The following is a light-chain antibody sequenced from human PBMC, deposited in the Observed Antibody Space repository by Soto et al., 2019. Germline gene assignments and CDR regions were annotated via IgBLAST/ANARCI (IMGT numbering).Light chain of an antibody. CDR2: GAT. J-gene: IGKJ1*01. CDR1: QSLGNNY. Sequence: ELTQSPGSLSLSPGQTATLSCRASQSLGNNYLAWVQQRPGQAPRLLIYGATHWASGISERFGGSGSGSEFTLTISGLEPEDSAVYYCQYYGYSPTFGQGTKVEI. CDR3: QYYGYSPT. V-gene: IGKV3-20*01.